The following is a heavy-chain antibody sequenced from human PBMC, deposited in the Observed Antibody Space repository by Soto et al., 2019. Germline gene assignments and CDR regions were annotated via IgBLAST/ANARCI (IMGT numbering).Heavy chain of an antibody. Sequence: PSETLSLTCAVSGGSISSGAYSWSWIRQPPGKGLEFIGNNYYHGDTYYNPSLKSRVTMSVDTSKNHLSLKLTSVTAADTALYYCARHGEAGEPEHNWFDPWGQGTLVTVSS. V-gene: IGHV4-30-2*03. CDR3: ARHGEAGEPEHNWFDP. CDR2: NYYHGDT. D-gene: IGHD1-1*01. J-gene: IGHJ5*02. CDR1: GGSISSGAYS.